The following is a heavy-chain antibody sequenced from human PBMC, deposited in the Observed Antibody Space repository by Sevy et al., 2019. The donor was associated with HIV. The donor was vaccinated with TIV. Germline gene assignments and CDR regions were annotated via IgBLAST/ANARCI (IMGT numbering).Heavy chain of an antibody. CDR2: ISSSSSTI. J-gene: IGHJ3*02. CDR3: ARGSPSLFTMPSWMHAFDI. CDR1: GFTFSSYS. D-gene: IGHD3-10*01. Sequence: GGSLRLSCAASGFTFSSYSMNWVRQAPGKGLEWVSYISSSSSTIYYADSLKGRFTISRDNAKNALYLQMNSLRDEETAVYYCARGSPSLFTMPSWMHAFDIWGQGTMVTVSS. V-gene: IGHV3-48*02.